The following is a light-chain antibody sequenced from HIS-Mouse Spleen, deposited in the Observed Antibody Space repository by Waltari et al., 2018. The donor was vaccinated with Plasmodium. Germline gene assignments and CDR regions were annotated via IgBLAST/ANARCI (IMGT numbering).Light chain of an antibody. J-gene: IGKJ4*01. CDR1: QGISSY. V-gene: IGKV1-8*01. Sequence: AIRITQSPSSLSASTGARVPITCRASQGISSYLAWYQQKPGKAPKLLIYAASTLQSGVPSRFSGSGSGTDFTLTISCLQSEDFATYYCQQYYSYPLTFGGGTKVEIK. CDR3: QQYYSYPLT. CDR2: AAS.